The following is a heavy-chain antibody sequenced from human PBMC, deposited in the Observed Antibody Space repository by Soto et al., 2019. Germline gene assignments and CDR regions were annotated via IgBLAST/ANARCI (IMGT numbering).Heavy chain of an antibody. CDR1: GFTFSSYA. CDR2: ISGGGGST. J-gene: IGHJ4*02. CDR3: ARLTTVTFPDFDY. Sequence: GGSLRLSCAASGFTFSSYAMSWVRQAPGKGLVWVSGISGGGGSTNYADSVKGRFTISRDNAKNTLYLQMNSLRVEDTAVYYCARLTTVTFPDFDYWGQGTLVTVSS. V-gene: IGHV3-23*01. D-gene: IGHD4-17*01.